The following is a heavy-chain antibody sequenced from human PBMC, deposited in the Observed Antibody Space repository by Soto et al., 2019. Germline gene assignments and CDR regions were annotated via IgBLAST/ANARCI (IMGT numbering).Heavy chain of an antibody. J-gene: IGHJ1*01. Sequence: SVKVSCKASGFTFSNSAMQWVRQARGQRLEWIGWIVVGSGNTNYAQKFQERVTITRDMSTSTAYMELSSLRSEDTAVYYCAKGVPGIAVAGTGYFQHWGQGTLVTVSS. CDR2: IVVGSGNT. D-gene: IGHD6-19*01. CDR1: GFTFSNSA. V-gene: IGHV1-58*02. CDR3: AKGVPGIAVAGTGYFQH.